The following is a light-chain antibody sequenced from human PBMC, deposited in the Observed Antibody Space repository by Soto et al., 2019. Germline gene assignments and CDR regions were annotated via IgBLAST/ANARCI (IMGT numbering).Light chain of an antibody. CDR1: QSVSSSY. CDR3: QQYGSSPVT. V-gene: IGKV3-20*01. CDR2: GAS. Sequence: EIVLTQSPGTLSLSPGERATLSCRASQSVSSSYLAWYQQKPGQAPRLLIYGASSRATGIPDRFSGSGSGTDFTLTIIILEPEDFAVYYCQQYGSSPVTFGQGTRLEIK. J-gene: IGKJ5*01.